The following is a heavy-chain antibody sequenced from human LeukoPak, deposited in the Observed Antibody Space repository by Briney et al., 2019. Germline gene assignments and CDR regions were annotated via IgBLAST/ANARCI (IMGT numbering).Heavy chain of an antibody. V-gene: IGHV1-2*02. CDR1: GYTFTDYY. CDR3: ARVATTIAAAGDY. Sequence: ASVKVSCKASGYTFTDYYLHWVRQAPGHGLEWMGWINPKTGVTKYAQNFQGRVTMTRDTSISTAYMELSRLRSDDTAVYYCARVATTIAAAGDYWGQGTLVTVSS. D-gene: IGHD6-13*01. J-gene: IGHJ4*02. CDR2: INPKTGVT.